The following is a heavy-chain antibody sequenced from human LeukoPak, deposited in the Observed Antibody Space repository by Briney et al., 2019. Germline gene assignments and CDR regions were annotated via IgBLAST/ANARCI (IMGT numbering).Heavy chain of an antibody. CDR1: GGSFSGYY. CDR3: ARGVDTAMSPPFDY. J-gene: IGHJ4*02. D-gene: IGHD5-18*01. V-gene: IGHV4-34*01. CDR2: INHSGST. Sequence: SETLSLTCAVYGGSFSGYYWSWIRQPPGKGLEWIGEINHSGSTNYNPSLKSRVTIPVDTSKNQFSLKLSSVTAADTAVYYCARGVDTAMSPPFDYWGQGTLVTVSS.